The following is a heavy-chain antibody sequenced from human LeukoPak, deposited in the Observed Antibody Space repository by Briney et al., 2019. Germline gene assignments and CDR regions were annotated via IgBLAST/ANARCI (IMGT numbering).Heavy chain of an antibody. J-gene: IGHJ6*03. D-gene: IGHD2-15*01. CDR3: AQAVVAATRYYYYYYMDV. V-gene: IGHV4-34*01. Sequence: SETLSLTCAVYGGSFSGYYWSWIRQPPGKGLEWIGEINHSGSTNYNPSLKSRVTISVDTSKNQFSLKLSSVTAADTAVYYCAQAVVAATRYYYYYYMDVRGKGTTVTVSS. CDR2: INHSGST. CDR1: GGSFSGYY.